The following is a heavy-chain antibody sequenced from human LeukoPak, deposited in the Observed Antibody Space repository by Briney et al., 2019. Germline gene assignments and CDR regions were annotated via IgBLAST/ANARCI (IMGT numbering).Heavy chain of an antibody. CDR1: GFTFSSYA. J-gene: IGHJ5*02. D-gene: IGHD2-2*01. CDR2: ISGSGGST. CDR3: AKDSYSLIVVVPAAIFWFDP. V-gene: IGHV3-23*01. Sequence: GGSLRLSCAASGFTFSSYAMSWVRQAPGKGLEWVSAISGSGGSTYYADSVKGRFTISRDNSKNTLYLQMNSLRAEDTAVYYCAKDSYSLIVVVPAAIFWFDPWGQGTLVTVSS.